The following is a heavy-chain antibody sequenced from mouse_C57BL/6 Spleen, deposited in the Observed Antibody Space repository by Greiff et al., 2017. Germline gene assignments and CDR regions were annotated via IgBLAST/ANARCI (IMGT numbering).Heavy chain of an antibody. V-gene: IGHV2-2*02. Sequence: QVQLQQSGPGLVQPSQSLSITCTVSGFSLTSYGVHWVRQSPGKGLEWLGVIWSGGSTDSNAAFISRLSISKDNSKSQVFFEMNSLQANDTAIYYCAAPYDYYAIDYWGQGTTVTVSS. J-gene: IGHJ4*01. CDR3: AAPYDYYAIDY. CDR2: IWSGGST. CDR1: GFSLTSYG. D-gene: IGHD6-5*01.